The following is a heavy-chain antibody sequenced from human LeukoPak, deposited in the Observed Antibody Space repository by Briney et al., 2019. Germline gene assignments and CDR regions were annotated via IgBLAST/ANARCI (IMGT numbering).Heavy chain of an antibody. D-gene: IGHD7-27*01. J-gene: IGHJ4*02. V-gene: IGHV3-48*01. Sequence: PGGSLRLSCAASGFTFSSYSMNWVRQAPGRGLEWVSYISSSSSTIYYADSLKGRFTIAKDNAKNSLYLQMNSLRAEDTAVYKCARYDWGKVGYWGQGTLVTVSS. CDR2: ISSSSSTI. CDR1: GFTFSSYS. CDR3: ARYDWGKVGY.